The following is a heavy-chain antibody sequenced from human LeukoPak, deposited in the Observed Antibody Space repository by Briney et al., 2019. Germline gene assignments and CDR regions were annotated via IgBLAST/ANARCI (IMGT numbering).Heavy chain of an antibody. V-gene: IGHV3-23*01. CDR2: ISGSGGST. CDR3: ATAGNYRFDY. D-gene: IGHD1-7*01. J-gene: IGHJ4*02. Sequence: GGSLRLSCAASGFTFSSYSMNWVRQAPGKGLEWVSAISGSGGSTYYADSVKGRFTISRDNAKNTLYLQMNSLRAEDTAVYYCATAGNYRFDYWGQGTLVTVSS. CDR1: GFTFSSYS.